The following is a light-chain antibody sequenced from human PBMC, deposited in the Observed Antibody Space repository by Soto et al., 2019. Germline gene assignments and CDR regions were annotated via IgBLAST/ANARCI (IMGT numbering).Light chain of an antibody. CDR2: EVS. Sequence: QFALPQPASVSGSPGQSITISCSGTSSDVGGYKYVSWYQQHTGKAPKLMIYEVSYRPSGVSNRFSGSKSGNTASLTISGLQAEDEADYYCSSYTTSNTLVFGTGTKVTVL. V-gene: IGLV2-14*01. CDR3: SSYTTSNTLV. CDR1: SSDVGGYKY. J-gene: IGLJ1*01.